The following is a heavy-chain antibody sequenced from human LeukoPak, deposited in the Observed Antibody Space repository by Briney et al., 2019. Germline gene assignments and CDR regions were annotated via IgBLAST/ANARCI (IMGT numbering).Heavy chain of an antibody. CDR2: IKQDGSEK. CDR1: GFTFSSYG. CDR3: ARIESGSGRD. D-gene: IGHD1-26*01. V-gene: IGHV3-7*01. J-gene: IGHJ4*02. Sequence: PGGSLRLSCAASGFTFSSYGMHWVRQAPGKGLEWVANIKQDGSEKYYVDSVKGRFTISRDNARNSLYLQMDSLRAEDTAVYYCARIESGSGRDWGQGTLVTVSS.